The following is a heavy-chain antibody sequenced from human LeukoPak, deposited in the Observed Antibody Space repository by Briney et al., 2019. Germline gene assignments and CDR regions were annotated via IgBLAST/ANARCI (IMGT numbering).Heavy chain of an antibody. Sequence: PSETLSLTCTVSGASISNYYWSWIRQPPGKGLECIGYVSYSGRTNHNPPLKSRVTISADTSKNQFSLKLPSVTDADTAVYYCARHERGAENLDYWGQGTLVTVSS. CDR3: ARHERGAENLDY. V-gene: IGHV4-59*08. CDR1: GASISNYY. D-gene: IGHD1-1*01. J-gene: IGHJ4*02. CDR2: VSYSGRT.